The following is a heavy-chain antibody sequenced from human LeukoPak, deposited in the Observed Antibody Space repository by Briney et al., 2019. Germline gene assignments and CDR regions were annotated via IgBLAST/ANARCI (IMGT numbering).Heavy chain of an antibody. Sequence: SVKVSCKASGGTFSSYAISWVRQAPGQGLEWMGRIIPILGIANYAQKFQGRVTMTRDTSISTAYMELSSLRSEDTAVYYCSRGGPVAGTHKYFQHWGQGTLVTVSS. CDR2: IIPILGIA. J-gene: IGHJ1*01. D-gene: IGHD6-19*01. CDR1: GGTFSSYA. CDR3: SRGGPVAGTHKYFQH. V-gene: IGHV1-69*04.